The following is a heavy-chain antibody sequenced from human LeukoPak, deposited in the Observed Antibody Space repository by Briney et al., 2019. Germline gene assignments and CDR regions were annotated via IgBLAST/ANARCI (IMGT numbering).Heavy chain of an antibody. J-gene: IGHJ3*02. CDR1: GYTFTSYG. Sequence: GASVKVSCKASGYTFTSYGISWVRQAPGQGLEWMGWISAYNGNTNYAQKLQGRVTMTTDTSTSTAHMELRSLRSDDTAVYYCARLPMAAAGTRDAFDIWGQGTMVTVSS. CDR2: ISAYNGNT. V-gene: IGHV1-18*01. CDR3: ARLPMAAAGTRDAFDI. D-gene: IGHD6-13*01.